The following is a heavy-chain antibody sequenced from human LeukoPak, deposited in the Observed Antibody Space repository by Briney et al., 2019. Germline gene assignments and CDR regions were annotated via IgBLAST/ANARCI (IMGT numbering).Heavy chain of an antibody. J-gene: IGHJ6*03. CDR1: GGSISSSSYY. CDR3: ARDLAPHYDFWSGYYTGNYYYYMDV. V-gene: IGHV4-39*07. CDR2: IYYSGST. Sequence: SETLSLTCTVSGGSISSSSYYWGWIRQPPGKGLEWIGSIYYSGSTYYNPSLKSRVTISVDRSKNQFSLKLSSVTAADTAVYYCARDLAPHYDFWSGYYTGNYYYYMDVWGKGTTATVSS. D-gene: IGHD3-3*01.